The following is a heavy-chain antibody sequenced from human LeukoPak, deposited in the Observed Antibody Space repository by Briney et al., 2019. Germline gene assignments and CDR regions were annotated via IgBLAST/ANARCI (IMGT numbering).Heavy chain of an antibody. CDR1: GFTFSSYG. CDR3: AKDRRIFEYSSSAFDY. V-gene: IGHV3-33*06. CDR2: IWYDGSNK. D-gene: IGHD6-6*01. Sequence: PGGSLRLSCAASGFTFSSYGMHWVRQAPGKGLEWVAVIWYDGSNKYYADSVKGRFTISRDNSKNTLYLQMNSLRAEDTAVYYCAKDRRIFEYSSSAFDYWGQGTLVTVSS. J-gene: IGHJ4*02.